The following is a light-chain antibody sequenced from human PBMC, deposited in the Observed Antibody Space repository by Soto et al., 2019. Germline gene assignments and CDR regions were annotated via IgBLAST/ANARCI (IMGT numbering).Light chain of an antibody. J-gene: IGKJ1*01. V-gene: IGKV3-20*01. CDR2: GAS. CDR3: QQYGSSPQT. Sequence: EIVLTQSPGTLSLSPGERATLSCRASQSVSSSYLAWYQQKPGQAPRLLIYGASSRATGIPDRFSGSGSGTDFTLPISRLEPEDVAVYYCQQYGSSPQTFGQGTKVEI. CDR1: QSVSSSY.